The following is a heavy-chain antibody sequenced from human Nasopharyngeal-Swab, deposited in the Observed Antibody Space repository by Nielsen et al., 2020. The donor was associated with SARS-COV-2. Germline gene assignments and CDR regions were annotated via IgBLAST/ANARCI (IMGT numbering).Heavy chain of an antibody. J-gene: IGHJ6*03. V-gene: IGHV4-34*01. CDR1: GATLNGFH. Sequence: PETLSLTCVLFGATLNGFHWKWIRQTPGKGLEWIGEINNRGSGNYNPSLRSRVTISAGTSNIQFSLKLNSVTAADTAVYYCARGQDAYYYMDVWGEGTTVTVSS. D-gene: IGHD2-15*01. CDR2: INNRGSG. CDR3: ARGQDAYYYMDV.